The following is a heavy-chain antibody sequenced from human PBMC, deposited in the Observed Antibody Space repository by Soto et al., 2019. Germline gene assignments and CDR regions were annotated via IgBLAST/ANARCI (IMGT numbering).Heavy chain of an antibody. CDR1: GGSIRSYY. CDR2: IFYSGST. Sequence: SETLSLTCTVSGGSIRSYYWTWIRQPPGKGLEWLGYIFYSGSTFYNPSLKSRVTISIHTSKSQFSLQLTSVTAADTAVYYCARGAADTAMVDSWGQGTMVTVSS. D-gene: IGHD5-18*01. CDR3: ARGAADTAMVDS. V-gene: IGHV4-59*01. J-gene: IGHJ4*02.